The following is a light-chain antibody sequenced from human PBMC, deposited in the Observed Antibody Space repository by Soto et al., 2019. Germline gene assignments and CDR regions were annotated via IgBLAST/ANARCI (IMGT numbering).Light chain of an antibody. J-gene: IGKJ1*01. CDR3: QQYNNWPPWT. CDR1: QSVSSY. Sequence: ESVSTQSPPTLSLSPGERATLSCRASQSVSSYLAWYQQKPGQAPRLLIYDASNRATGIPARFSGSGSGTDFTLTISSLQSEDFAVYYCQQYNNWPPWTFGQGSKV. V-gene: IGKV3-11*01. CDR2: DAS.